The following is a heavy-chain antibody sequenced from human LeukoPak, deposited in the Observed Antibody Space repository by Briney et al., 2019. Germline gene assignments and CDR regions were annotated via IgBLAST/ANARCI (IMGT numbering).Heavy chain of an antibody. D-gene: IGHD3-22*01. J-gene: IGHJ4*02. CDR1: GGSISSGDYY. CDR2: IYYSGST. Sequence: SQTLSLTCTVSGGSISSGDYYWSWLRQPPGKGLEWIGYIYYSGSTYYNPSLKSRVTISVDTSKNQFSLKLSSVTAADTAVYYCARVSPDYDSSGYWVYFDYWGRGTLVTVSS. V-gene: IGHV4-30-4*08. CDR3: ARVSPDYDSSGYWVYFDY.